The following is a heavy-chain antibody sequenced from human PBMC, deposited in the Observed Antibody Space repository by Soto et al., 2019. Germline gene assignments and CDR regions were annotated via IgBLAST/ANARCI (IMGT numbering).Heavy chain of an antibody. D-gene: IGHD1-26*01. CDR2: IYYSGST. V-gene: IGHV4-31*03. CDR1: GGSISSGGYY. CDR3: ARGGSGSYFDSPGTIDY. J-gene: IGHJ4*02. Sequence: SETLSLTCTVSGGSISSGGYYWSWIRQHPGKGLEWIGYIYYSGSTYYNPSLKSRVTISVDTSKNQFSLKLSSVTAADTAVYYCARGGSGSYFDSPGTIDYWGQGTLVTVSS.